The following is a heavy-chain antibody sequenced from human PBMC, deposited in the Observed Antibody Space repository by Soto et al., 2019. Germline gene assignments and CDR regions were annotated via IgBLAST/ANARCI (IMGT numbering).Heavy chain of an antibody. Sequence: SETLSLTCTVSGGSISSGDYYWSWIRQAPGKGLEWIGYIYYSGNTKYNPSLKSRATISIDRSKNQFSLRLISVTAADTAVYYCARRIVFDGMDVWGQGTTVTVSS. CDR3: ARRIVFDGMDV. CDR1: GGSISSGDYY. CDR2: IYYSGNT. V-gene: IGHV4-30-4*01. D-gene: IGHD1-26*01. J-gene: IGHJ6*02.